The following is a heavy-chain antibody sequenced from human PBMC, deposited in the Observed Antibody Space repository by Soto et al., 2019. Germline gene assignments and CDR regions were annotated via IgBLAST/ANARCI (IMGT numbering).Heavy chain of an antibody. Sequence: EVQLVESGGGLVQPGRSLRLSCAASGFTVDHYAMHWVRQVPGKGLEWVSGISWNSGSIGYANSVKGRFTTSRDNAKNSLYLQMNSLRAEDTALYYCAKDISYYGLGRYPIVDYWGQGTLVTVSS. J-gene: IGHJ4*02. CDR3: AKDISYYGLGRYPIVDY. D-gene: IGHD3-10*01. CDR2: ISWNSGSI. V-gene: IGHV3-9*01. CDR1: GFTVDHYA.